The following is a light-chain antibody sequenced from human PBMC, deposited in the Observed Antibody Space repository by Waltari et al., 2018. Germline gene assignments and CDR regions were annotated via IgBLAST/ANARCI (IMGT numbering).Light chain of an antibody. V-gene: IGKV1-5*03. J-gene: IGKJ2*01. Sequence: DIQMTQSPSTLSASVGDRVTITCRASQSVGSWLAWYQQKPGKAPKLLIYQASNLESGVPSRFSGSGSGTEFTLTISSLQPDDFATYSCQQYSSYSTFGQGTQLQI. CDR2: QAS. CDR3: QQYSSYST. CDR1: QSVGSW.